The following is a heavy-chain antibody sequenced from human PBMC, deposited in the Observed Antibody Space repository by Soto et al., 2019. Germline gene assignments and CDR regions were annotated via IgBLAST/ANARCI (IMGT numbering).Heavy chain of an antibody. D-gene: IGHD6-13*01. Sequence: ASVKVSCKASGYTFTSYAMHWVRQAPGQRLEWMGWINAGNGNTKYSQKFQGRVTITRDTSASTASMELSSLRSEDTAVYYCASRGSSWSGSYFDYWGQGTLVTVSS. V-gene: IGHV1-3*01. CDR1: GYTFTSYA. CDR3: ASRGSSWSGSYFDY. CDR2: INAGNGNT. J-gene: IGHJ4*02.